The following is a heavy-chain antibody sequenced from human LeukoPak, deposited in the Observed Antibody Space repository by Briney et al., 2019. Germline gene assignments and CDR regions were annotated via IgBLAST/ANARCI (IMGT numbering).Heavy chain of an antibody. CDR2: IYTSGST. CDR3: AREASKGLGGRGPFYY. J-gene: IGHJ4*02. V-gene: IGHV4-61*02. D-gene: IGHD1-26*01. Sequence: SETLSLNCTVSGGSISSGTYYWSWIRQPTGKGLEWIGRIYTSGSTNYNPSLKSRVTISVDTSKNQLSLNLSSVTAADTAVYYCAREASKGLGGRGPFYYWGQGTLVTVSS. CDR1: GGSISSGTYY.